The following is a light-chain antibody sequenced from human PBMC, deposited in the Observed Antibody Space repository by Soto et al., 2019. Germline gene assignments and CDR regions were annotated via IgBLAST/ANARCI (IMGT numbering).Light chain of an antibody. J-gene: IGKJ1*01. CDR2: AAS. V-gene: IGKV1-12*02. Sequence: DIQMTQSPSSVSASVGDRVTITCRASQGISRWLAWYQQKPGRAPKLLIYAASNLQSGVPSRFSGNGSETDYTITISSLQPEDFATYYCQKANRFPWTFGQGTKVDVK. CDR1: QGISRW. CDR3: QKANRFPWT.